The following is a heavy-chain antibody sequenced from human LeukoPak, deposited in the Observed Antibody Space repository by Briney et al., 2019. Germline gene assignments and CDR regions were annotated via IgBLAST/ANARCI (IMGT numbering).Heavy chain of an antibody. J-gene: IGHJ6*03. D-gene: IGHD4-17*01. Sequence: GGSLRLSCAASGFTFSSYAMHWVRQAPGKGLEYVSAISSNGGSTYYANSVKGRFTISRDNSKNTLYLQMGSLRSDDTAVYYCARGGLRNYYYYYMDVRGKGTTVTVSS. CDR3: ARGGLRNYYYYYMDV. CDR1: GFTFSSYA. CDR2: ISSNGGST. V-gene: IGHV3-64*01.